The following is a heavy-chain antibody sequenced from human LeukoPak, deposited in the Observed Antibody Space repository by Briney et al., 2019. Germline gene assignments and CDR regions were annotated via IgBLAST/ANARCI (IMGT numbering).Heavy chain of an antibody. CDR2: ISGSGGST. J-gene: IGHJ4*02. Sequence: GGSLRLSCAASGFTFSSYAMSWVRQAPGKGLEWVSAISGSGGSTYYADSVKGRFTISRDNAQNSLYLQMNSLRAEDTAVFYCARDRPTGDFDYWGQGTLVTVSS. D-gene: IGHD7-27*01. CDR3: ARDRPTGDFDY. V-gene: IGHV3-23*01. CDR1: GFTFSSYA.